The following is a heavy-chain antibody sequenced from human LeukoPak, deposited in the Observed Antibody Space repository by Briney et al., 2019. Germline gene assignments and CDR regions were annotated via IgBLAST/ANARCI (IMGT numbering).Heavy chain of an antibody. Sequence: GSLRPSCAASGFSIGDYWMSWVRQAPGKGLEWVANINQDEGSKDYVDSVKGRFTISRDNAKNSLYLQMNSLRAEDTAVYYCAKWAAAGTGWGQGTLVTVSS. D-gene: IGHD6-13*01. CDR2: INQDEGSK. CDR1: GFSIGDYW. V-gene: IGHV3-7*03. CDR3: AKWAAAGTG. J-gene: IGHJ4*02.